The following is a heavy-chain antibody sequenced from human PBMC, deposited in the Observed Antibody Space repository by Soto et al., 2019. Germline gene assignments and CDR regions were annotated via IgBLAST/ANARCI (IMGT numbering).Heavy chain of an antibody. CDR3: ARQEGYLFDP. CDR2: IYYSGST. D-gene: IGHD6-13*01. J-gene: IGHJ5*02. Sequence: QLQLQESGPGLVKPSETLSLTCTVSGGSISSSSYYWGWIRQPPGKGLEWIGSIYYSGSTYYNPSPTSRVTISVNTSKTQFSLTLSSVTAADTAVYYCARQEGYLFDPSCQGTLVTVSS. V-gene: IGHV4-39*01. CDR1: GGSISSSSYY.